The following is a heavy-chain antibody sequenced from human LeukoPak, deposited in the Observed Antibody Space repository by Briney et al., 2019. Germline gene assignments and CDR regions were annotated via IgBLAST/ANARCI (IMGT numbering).Heavy chain of an antibody. J-gene: IGHJ3*02. Sequence: GGTLRLSCAASGFTFSNYGMSWVRQAPGKGLEWFSAISGSGGSTYYADSVKGRFTISRDNSKNTLYLQMNTLRAEDTAVYYCARDSDILASDAFDIWGQGTMVTVSS. CDR2: ISGSGGST. CDR1: GFTFSNYG. D-gene: IGHD3-9*01. V-gene: IGHV3-23*01. CDR3: ARDSDILASDAFDI.